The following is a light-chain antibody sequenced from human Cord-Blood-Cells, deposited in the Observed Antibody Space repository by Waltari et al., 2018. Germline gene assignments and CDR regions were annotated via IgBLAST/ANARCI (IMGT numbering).Light chain of an antibody. CDR2: EVS. CDR1: SSDVGGYNY. Sequence: SALTQPASVSGSPGQSITISCTGPSSDVGGYNYVSWYQQHPGKAPKLMIYEVSNRPSGFSNRFSGSKSGNTASLTISGLQAEDEADYYCSSYTSSSTYVFGTGTKVTVL. CDR3: SSYTSSSTYV. J-gene: IGLJ1*01. V-gene: IGLV2-14*01.